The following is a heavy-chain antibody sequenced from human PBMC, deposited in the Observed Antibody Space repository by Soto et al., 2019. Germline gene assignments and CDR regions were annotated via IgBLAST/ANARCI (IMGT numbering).Heavy chain of an antibody. D-gene: IGHD6-25*01. V-gene: IGHV1-2*04. CDR1: GYTFTGYY. Sequence: ASVKVSCKASGYTFTGYYMHWVRQAPGQGLEWMGWINPNSGGTNYAQKFQGWVTMTRDTSISTAYMELSRLRSDDTAVYYCAREIGTKYGGYLTSNWCDPWGQGTLVTVSS. J-gene: IGHJ5*02. CDR2: INPNSGGT. CDR3: AREIGTKYGGYLTSNWCDP.